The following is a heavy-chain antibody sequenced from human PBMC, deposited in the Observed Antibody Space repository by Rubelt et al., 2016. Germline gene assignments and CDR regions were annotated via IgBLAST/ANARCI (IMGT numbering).Heavy chain of an antibody. J-gene: IGHJ5*02. CDR3: ARGYGDSDGGDWLDP. D-gene: IGHD4-17*01. CDR2: MYHSGST. V-gene: IGHV4-39*05. CDR1: GGSISSSSYY. Sequence: QLQLQESGPGLVKPSETPSLTCTVSGGSISSSSYYWGWIRQPPAKGLEWIGTMYHSGSTYYNPSLKRRVTISVDTSKNQFSLKLNSGAAADTAVYYCARGYGDSDGGDWLDPWGQGTLVTVSS.